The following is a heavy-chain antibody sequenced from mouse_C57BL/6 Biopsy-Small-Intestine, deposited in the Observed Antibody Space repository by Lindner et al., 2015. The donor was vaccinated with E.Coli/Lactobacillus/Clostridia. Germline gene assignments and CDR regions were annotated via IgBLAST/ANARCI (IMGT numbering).Heavy chain of an antibody. CDR1: GYAFSNSW. CDR3: SRSTLGREDY. V-gene: IGHV1-82*01. Sequence: VQLQESGPELVKPGASVKISCKASGYAFSNSWMNWVKQRPGKGLEWIGRIYPGDGDTNYNGKFKGKAALTADKSSSTAYMQLSSLTSEDSAVYFCSRSTLGREDYWGQGTTLTVSS. J-gene: IGHJ2*01. CDR2: IYPGDGDT. D-gene: IGHD4-1*01.